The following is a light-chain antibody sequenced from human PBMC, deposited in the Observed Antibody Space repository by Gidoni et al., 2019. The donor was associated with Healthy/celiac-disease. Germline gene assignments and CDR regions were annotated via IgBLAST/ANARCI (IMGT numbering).Light chain of an antibody. Sequence: DIQMTLSPSTLAASVGDRVTITCRASQSISSWLAWYQQKPGKAPKLLIYKASSLESGVPSRCSSSGAGTEFTLTSSSLQPDDFATYYCQQYNSYSLTFGGGTKVEIK. CDR3: QQYNSYSLT. CDR2: KAS. J-gene: IGKJ4*01. V-gene: IGKV1-5*03. CDR1: QSISSW.